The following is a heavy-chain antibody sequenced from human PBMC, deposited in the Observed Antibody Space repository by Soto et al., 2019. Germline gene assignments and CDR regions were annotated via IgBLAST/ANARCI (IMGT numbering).Heavy chain of an antibody. Sequence: SSVKVSCKASGYTFTSYDINWVRQATGQGLGWMGWMNPNSGNTGYAQKFQGRVTMTRNTSISTAYMELSSLRSEDTAVYYCARGIRFLEWLVWFDPWGQGTLVTVSS. CDR3: ARGIRFLEWLVWFDP. V-gene: IGHV1-8*01. J-gene: IGHJ5*02. CDR2: MNPNSGNT. CDR1: GYTFTSYD. D-gene: IGHD3-3*01.